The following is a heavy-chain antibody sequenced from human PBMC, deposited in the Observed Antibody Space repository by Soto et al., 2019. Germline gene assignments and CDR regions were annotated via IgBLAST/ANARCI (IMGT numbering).Heavy chain of an antibody. CDR1: GGSITSANW. CDR3: ARVLRGWFDP. Sequence: SETLSLTCAVSGGSITSANWWTWVRQPPGGGLEWIGEISHSGITNYKASLKSRVTMSVDKTKNDVSLKLTSVTAADTAVYYCARVLRGWFDPWGQGTLVTVSS. J-gene: IGHJ5*02. CDR2: ISHSGIT. V-gene: IGHV4-4*02.